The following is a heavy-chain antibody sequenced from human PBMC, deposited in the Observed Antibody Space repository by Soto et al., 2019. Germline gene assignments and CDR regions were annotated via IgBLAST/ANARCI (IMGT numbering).Heavy chain of an antibody. CDR2: ISAYNGNT. CDR1: GYTFTSYG. J-gene: IGHJ5*02. CDR3: ARDYDFWSGYSNWFDP. Sequence: GASVKVSCKASGYTFTSYGISWVRQAPGQGLEWMGWISAYNGNTNYAQKLQGRVTMTTDTSTSTAYMELRSLRSDDTAVYYCARDYDFWSGYSNWFDPWGQGTLVTVSS. D-gene: IGHD3-3*01. V-gene: IGHV1-18*04.